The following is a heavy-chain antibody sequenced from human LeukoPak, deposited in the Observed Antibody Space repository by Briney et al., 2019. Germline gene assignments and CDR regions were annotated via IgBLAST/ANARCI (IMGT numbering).Heavy chain of an antibody. Sequence: PGVSLRLSCAASGFTFSIYAMSWVRQAPGKGLEWVSAISGSGGSTYYADSVKGRFTISRDNSKNTLYLQMNSLRAEDTAVYYCAKDDYDFWSGYYGSGPFDYWGQGTLVTVSS. CDR3: AKDDYDFWSGYYGSGPFDY. CDR1: GFTFSIYA. V-gene: IGHV3-23*01. CDR2: ISGSGGST. D-gene: IGHD3-3*01. J-gene: IGHJ4*02.